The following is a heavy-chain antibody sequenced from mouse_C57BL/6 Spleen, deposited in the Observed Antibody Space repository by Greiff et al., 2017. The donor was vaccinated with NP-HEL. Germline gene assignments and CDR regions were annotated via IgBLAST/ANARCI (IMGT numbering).Heavy chain of an antibody. J-gene: IGHJ3*01. D-gene: IGHD2-1*01. V-gene: IGHV1-47*01. CDR1: GYTFTTYP. Sequence: QVQLQQSGAELVKPGASVKMSCKASGYTFTTYPLAWMKQNHGKSLEWIGNFHPYNDDTKYNEKFKGKATLTVEKSSSTVYLELSRLTSDDSAVYYCARGNYGNYSPFAYWGQGTLVTVSA. CDR2: FHPYNDDT. CDR3: ARGNYGNYSPFAY.